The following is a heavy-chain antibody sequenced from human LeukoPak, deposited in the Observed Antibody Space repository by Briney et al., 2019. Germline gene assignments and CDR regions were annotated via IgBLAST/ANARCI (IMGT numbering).Heavy chain of an antibody. J-gene: IGHJ4*02. D-gene: IGHD5-18*01. V-gene: IGHV7-4-1*02. CDR3: GRDPKLGIRGYTYGYIDY. CDR2: INTNTGNP. Sequence: ASVKVSCKTSGYSFISYAMNWVRQAPGQGLEWMGWINTNTGNPTYAQGFTGRYVFSLDTSVSTAYLQISGLKADDTAVYYCGRDPKLGIRGYTYGYIDYWGQGTLVTVSS. CDR1: GYSFISYA.